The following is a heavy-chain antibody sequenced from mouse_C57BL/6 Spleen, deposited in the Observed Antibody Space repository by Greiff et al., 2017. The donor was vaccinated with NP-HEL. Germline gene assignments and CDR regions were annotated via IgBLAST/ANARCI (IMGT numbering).Heavy chain of an antibody. CDR2: IDPEDGEP. D-gene: IGHD2-4*01. CDR1: GFNIKDYY. J-gene: IGHJ4*01. V-gene: IGHV14-2*01. CDR3: ARSYYDSSMDY. Sequence: VQLQQSGAELVKPGASVKLSCTASGFNIKDYYMHWVKQRPEQGLEWIGRIDPEDGEPKYAPQFQGKATITADTSSNTAYLQLSSLTSEDTAVYYGARSYYDSSMDYWGQGTSVTVSS.